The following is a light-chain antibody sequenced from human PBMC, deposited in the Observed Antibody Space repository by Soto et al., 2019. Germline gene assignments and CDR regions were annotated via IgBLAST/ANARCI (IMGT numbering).Light chain of an antibody. Sequence: EIVMTQSPATLSVSPGERATLSCSAGQGVTTNFAWYQQKSGQSPRLLIYDVSIRATGVPARFSGTGSETEFTLTIGGLQAEDSAVYFCQQYNNWPFSFGQGTRLEIK. CDR2: DVS. CDR1: QGVTTN. J-gene: IGKJ5*01. V-gene: IGKV3-15*01. CDR3: QQYNNWPFS.